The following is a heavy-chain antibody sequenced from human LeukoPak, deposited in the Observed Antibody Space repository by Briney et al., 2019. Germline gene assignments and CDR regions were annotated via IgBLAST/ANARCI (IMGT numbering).Heavy chain of an antibody. J-gene: IGHJ4*02. CDR3: STDRVSGWD. V-gene: IGHV3-15*01. D-gene: IGHD6-19*01. CDR2: IKTKTGGGTT. Sequence: GGSLRLSCAASGFTFSNAWMSWVRQAPGKGLEWVGRIKTKTGGGTTDYAAPVKGRFTISRDDSKNTLFLQMNSLKTEDTAVYYCSTDRVSGWDWGQGTLVTVSS. CDR1: GFTFSNAW.